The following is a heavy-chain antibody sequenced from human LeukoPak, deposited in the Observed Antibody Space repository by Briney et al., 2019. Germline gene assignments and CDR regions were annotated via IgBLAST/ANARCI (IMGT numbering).Heavy chain of an antibody. V-gene: IGHV4-39*01. CDR3: ARHLGRWAAAGNGYFDY. Sequence: PGGSLRLSCAASGFTFSNYWMSWVRQPPGKGLEWIGSIYYSGSTYYNPSLKSRVTISVDTSKNQFSLKLSSVTAADTAVYYCARHLGRWAAAGNGYFDYWGQGTLVTVSS. CDR1: GFTFSNYW. CDR2: IYYSGST. D-gene: IGHD6-13*01. J-gene: IGHJ4*02.